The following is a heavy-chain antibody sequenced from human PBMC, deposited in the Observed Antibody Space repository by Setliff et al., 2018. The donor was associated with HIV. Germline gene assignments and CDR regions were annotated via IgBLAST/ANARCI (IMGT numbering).Heavy chain of an antibody. J-gene: IGHJ4*02. D-gene: IGHD3-16*01. V-gene: IGHV4-4*08. CDR1: GGSISPYY. Sequence: PSETLSLTCTASGGSISPYYWSWIRQPPGKGLEWIGFVYNTGTTSSNPSLKSRVTTSVDTSKNQFSLKLSSVTAADTAVYYCARGNFNYWGQGTLVTVSS. CDR2: VYNTGTT. CDR3: ARGNFNY.